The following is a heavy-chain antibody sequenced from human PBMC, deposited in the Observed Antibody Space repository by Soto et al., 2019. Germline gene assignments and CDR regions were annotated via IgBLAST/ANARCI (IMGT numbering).Heavy chain of an antibody. D-gene: IGHD6-13*01. Sequence: KPSETLSLTCTVSGGSVSWGTDFWTWIRQPPGKGLEWIGNNFYSGSTNYNPSLKSRATISVDTSKTQFSLKLRSVTAADTAVDYCARDQRIAAAAAPYFYYAMDVWGQGTTVTVSS. CDR1: GGSVSWGTDF. CDR3: ARDQRIAAAAAPYFYYAMDV. V-gene: IGHV4-61*01. CDR2: NFYSGST. J-gene: IGHJ6*02.